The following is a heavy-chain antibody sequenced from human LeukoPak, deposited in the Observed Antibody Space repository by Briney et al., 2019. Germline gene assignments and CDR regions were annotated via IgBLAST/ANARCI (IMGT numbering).Heavy chain of an antibody. CDR3: ASAYAGNYYMDV. D-gene: IGHD2-2*01. Sequence: ASVKVSCKASGYTFTSYYMHWVRQAPGQGLEWMGIINPSGGSTSYAQKFQGRVTMTRDMSTSTVYMELSSLRSEDTAVYYCASAYAGNYYMDVWGKGTTVTVSS. J-gene: IGHJ6*03. V-gene: IGHV1-46*01. CDR2: INPSGGST. CDR1: GYTFTSYY.